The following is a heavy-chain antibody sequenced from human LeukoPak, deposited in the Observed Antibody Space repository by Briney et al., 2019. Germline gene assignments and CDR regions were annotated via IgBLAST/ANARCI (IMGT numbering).Heavy chain of an antibody. CDR2: IIQDGSQN. CDR1: EFTLSPYR. V-gene: IGHV3-7*05. D-gene: IGHD4-17*01. Sequence: GGYLRLSCTASEFTLSPYRLSAPREAQGKGLEWVANIIQDGSQNYYVDSVKGRFTISRDNAKNSLYLQMNSLRAEDTAVYYCARDKSYGDSEDYWGQGTLVSVSS. J-gene: IGHJ4*02. CDR3: ARDKSYGDSEDY.